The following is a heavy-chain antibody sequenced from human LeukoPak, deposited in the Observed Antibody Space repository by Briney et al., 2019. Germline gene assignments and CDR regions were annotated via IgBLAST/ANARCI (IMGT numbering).Heavy chain of an antibody. CDR2: IYYKGSP. CDR1: VGSISSYY. V-gene: IGHV4-59*01. CDR3: ARGGGYDILTANSRAFDC. D-gene: IGHD3-9*01. J-gene: IGHJ4*02. Sequence: PSEPLSLTCTVSVGSISSYYWICIRDPPGKALEGLRYIYYKGSPIYNPPRKSRFTISLDTSKNQFSLKLNSVTAADTAVYYCARGGGYDILTANSRAFDCWGQGTLVTVSS.